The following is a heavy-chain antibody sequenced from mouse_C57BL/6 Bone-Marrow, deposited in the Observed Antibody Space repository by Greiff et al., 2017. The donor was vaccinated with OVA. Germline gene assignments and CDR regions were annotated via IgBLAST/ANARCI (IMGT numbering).Heavy chain of an antibody. J-gene: IGHJ1*03. CDR2: INHDGSST. CDR1: GFTFSDYY. Sequence: EVQRVESEGGLVQPGSSMKLSCTASGFTFSDYYMAWVRQVPEKGLEWVANINHDGSSTYYLDSLKSRFIISRDNAKNILYLQMSSLKSEDTATYYCARDHHYYGSSYDWYFDVWGTGTTVTVSS. CDR3: ARDHHYYGSSYDWYFDV. V-gene: IGHV5-16*01. D-gene: IGHD1-1*01.